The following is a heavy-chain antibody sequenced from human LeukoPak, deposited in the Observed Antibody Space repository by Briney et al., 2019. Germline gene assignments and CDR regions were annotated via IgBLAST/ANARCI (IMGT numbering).Heavy chain of an antibody. D-gene: IGHD3-3*01. CDR2: INHSGST. Sequence: PGGSLRLSCAAFGFSFSDHDLHWVRQAPGKGLEWVGVINHSGSTNYNPCLKSRVTISVDTSKNQYSLKLSSVTAADTAVYYCARGWAIDFWSGYYFDYWGQGTLVTVSS. J-gene: IGHJ4*02. CDR3: ARGWAIDFWSGYYFDY. V-gene: IGHV4-34*01. CDR1: GFSFSDHD.